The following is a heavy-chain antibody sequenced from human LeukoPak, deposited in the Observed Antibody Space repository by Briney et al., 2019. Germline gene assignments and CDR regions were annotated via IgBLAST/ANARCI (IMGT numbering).Heavy chain of an antibody. CDR1: GFTFSTYA. CDR3: AGRGGQLVT. V-gene: IGHV3-23*01. J-gene: IGHJ4*02. D-gene: IGHD6-13*01. Sequence: GGSLRLSCAASGFTFSTYAMSWVRQAPGKGLEWVCAIRADSSATFYADSVKGRFTISRDNSKSTLYLQMNSMRAEDTAVYYCAGRGGQLVTGGQGTLVTVSS. CDR2: IRADSSAT.